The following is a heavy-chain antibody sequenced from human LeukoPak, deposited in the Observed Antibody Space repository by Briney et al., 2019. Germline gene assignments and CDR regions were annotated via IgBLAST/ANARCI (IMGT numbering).Heavy chain of an antibody. CDR2: ISYDGSNK. J-gene: IGHJ4*02. D-gene: IGHD3-9*01. CDR1: GFTFSYSG. V-gene: IGHV3-30*03. CDR3: ARSDWSNYFDY. Sequence: PGGSLRLSCAASGFTFSYSGIHWVRQAPGKGLEWVATISYDGSNKYYADSVKGRFTISRDNAENTLYLQMNSLRAEDTAVYYCARSDWSNYFDYWGLGTLVTVSS.